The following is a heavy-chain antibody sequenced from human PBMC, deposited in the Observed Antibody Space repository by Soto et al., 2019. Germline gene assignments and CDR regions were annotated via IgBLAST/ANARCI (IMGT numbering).Heavy chain of an antibody. V-gene: IGHV4-39*01. Sequence: PSETLSLTGSVSADSISRNTYYWGWILQPPGKGLEWIGSIYFFGSTYYSPSLRSRVTIFAEPSRNQFSLKLSSVTASDTAVYYCASGLGTAAADYWGQGTLVTVSS. CDR2: IYFFGST. D-gene: IGHD6-13*01. J-gene: IGHJ4*02. CDR1: ADSISRNTYY. CDR3: ASGLGTAAADY.